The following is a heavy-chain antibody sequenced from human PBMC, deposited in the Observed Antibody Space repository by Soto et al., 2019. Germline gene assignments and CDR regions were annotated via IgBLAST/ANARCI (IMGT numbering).Heavy chain of an antibody. CDR2: IYYSGST. CDR3: ARDGSRVPLNGWFDP. Sequence: QVQLQESGPGLVKPSQTLSLTCTVSGGSISSGGYYWSWIRQHPGKGLEWIGYIYYSGSTYYNPSLKSRVTISVDTSKNQFSLKLSSVTAADTAVYYCARDGSRVPLNGWFDPWGQGTLVTVSS. D-gene: IGHD2-8*01. J-gene: IGHJ5*02. V-gene: IGHV4-31*03. CDR1: GGSISSGGYY.